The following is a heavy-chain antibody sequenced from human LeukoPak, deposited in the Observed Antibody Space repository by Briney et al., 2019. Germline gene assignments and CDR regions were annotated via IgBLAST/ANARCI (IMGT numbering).Heavy chain of an antibody. Sequence: SETLSLTCTVSGGSISPYYWTWIRKPPGKGLEWIGSIFYTGDTNYNPSLKSRVTISVDTSKNQFSLKLTSVTAADTVVYYCSRDGLGNFDYWGQGALVTVSS. CDR1: GGSISPYY. J-gene: IGHJ4*02. D-gene: IGHD7-27*01. V-gene: IGHV4-59*01. CDR3: SRDGLGNFDY. CDR2: IFYTGDT.